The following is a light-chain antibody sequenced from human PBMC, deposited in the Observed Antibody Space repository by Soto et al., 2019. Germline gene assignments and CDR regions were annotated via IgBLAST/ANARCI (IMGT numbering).Light chain of an antibody. Sequence: DLQMPQSPSTLSASVGDRATITCRASQSISSWLAWYQQKPGKAPKLLIYDASSLESGGPSRFSVSGSGTEFTLTISSLQPDDFATSYCQQYNSYSPGWTFGQGTKVEIK. CDR1: QSISSW. CDR3: QQYNSYSPGWT. J-gene: IGKJ1*01. CDR2: DAS. V-gene: IGKV1-5*01.